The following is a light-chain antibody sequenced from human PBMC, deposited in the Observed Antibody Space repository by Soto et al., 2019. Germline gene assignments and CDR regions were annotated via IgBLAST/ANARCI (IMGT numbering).Light chain of an antibody. Sequence: IQMTQSRISIYAYVVDRGKIICRASQTISSYLNWYQQKPGKAPKLLIYVASSLQGGVPSRFSVSGSGTDFTLTIGSLQPDDFATYYCQQSYSTPITFGQGTRLEIK. CDR2: VAS. J-gene: IGKJ5*01. CDR3: QQSYSTPIT. V-gene: IGKV1-39*01. CDR1: QTISSY.